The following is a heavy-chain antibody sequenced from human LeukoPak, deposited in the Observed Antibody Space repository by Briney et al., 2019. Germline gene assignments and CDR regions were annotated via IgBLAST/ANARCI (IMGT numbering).Heavy chain of an antibody. CDR1: GGSISSSSYY. D-gene: IGHD3-22*01. CDR3: ARRASYYSAHDY. CDR2: IYYSGST. V-gene: IGHV4-39*01. Sequence: PSETLSLTCTVSGGSISSSSYYWGWIRQPPGKGLEWIGTIYYSGSTYYNPSLKSRVTISVDTSKNHFSLKLSSVTAADAAVYYCARRASYYSAHDYWGQGSLVTVSS. J-gene: IGHJ4*02.